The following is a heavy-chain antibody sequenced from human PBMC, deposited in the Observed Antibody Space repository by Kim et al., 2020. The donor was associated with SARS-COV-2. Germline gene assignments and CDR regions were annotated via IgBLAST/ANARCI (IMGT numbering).Heavy chain of an antibody. D-gene: IGHD5-18*01. V-gene: IGHV4-59*13. Sequence: SETLSLTCTVSGGSISSYYWSWIRQPPGKGLEWIGYIYYSGSTNYNPSLKSRVTISVDTSKNQFSLKLSSVTAADTAVYYCARGRGYSYGFSRYYYYYGMDVWGQGTTVTVSS. J-gene: IGHJ6*02. CDR1: GGSISSYY. CDR3: ARGRGYSYGFSRYYYYYGMDV. CDR2: IYYSGST.